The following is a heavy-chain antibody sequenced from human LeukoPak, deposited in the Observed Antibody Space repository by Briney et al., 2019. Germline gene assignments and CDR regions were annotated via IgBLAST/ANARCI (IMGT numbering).Heavy chain of an antibody. V-gene: IGHV6-1*01. CDR1: GDSVSSNSA. CDR2: TYYRANWYN. J-gene: IGHJ6*02. Sequence: SQTLSLTCAVSGDSVSSNSAWHGIRQPPSRGLEWLGRTYYRANWYNEHAVSVKSRTTTPAATTKTQFSLQLNSVTPEDTAGYYCARRGYAYGVDVWGQGTTVTVSS. D-gene: IGHD2-8*01. CDR3: ARRGYAYGVDV.